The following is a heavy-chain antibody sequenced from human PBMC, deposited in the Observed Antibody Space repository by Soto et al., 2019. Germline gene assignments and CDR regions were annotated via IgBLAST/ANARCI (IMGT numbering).Heavy chain of an antibody. J-gene: IGHJ4*02. Sequence: SETLSLTCAVYGGSFNGYYWSWIRQPPGKGLEWIGYIYYSGSTNYNPSLKSRVTISVDTSKNQFSLKLSSVTAADTAVYYCARRYGSAIDYWGQGTLVTVSS. CDR1: GGSFNGYY. CDR3: ARRYGSAIDY. D-gene: IGHD1-26*01. V-gene: IGHV4-59*08. CDR2: IYYSGST.